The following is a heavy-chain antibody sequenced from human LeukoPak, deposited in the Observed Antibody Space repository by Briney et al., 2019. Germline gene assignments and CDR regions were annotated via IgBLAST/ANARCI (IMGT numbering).Heavy chain of an antibody. CDR3: AREASSGYYYEGYYFDY. CDR1: GFTFSSYA. J-gene: IGHJ4*02. CDR2: ISYDGSNK. Sequence: GRSLRLSCAASGFTFSSYAMHWVRQAPGKGLEWVAVISYDGSNKYYADSVKGRFTISRDNSKNTLYLQMNSLRAEDTAVYYCAREASSGYYYEGYYFDYWGQGTLVTVSS. D-gene: IGHD3-22*01. V-gene: IGHV3-30-3*01.